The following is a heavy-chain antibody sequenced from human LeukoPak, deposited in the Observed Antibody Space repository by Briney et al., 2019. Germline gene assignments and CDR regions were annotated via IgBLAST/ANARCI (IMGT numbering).Heavy chain of an antibody. D-gene: IGHD1-1*01. CDR1: GGSFSGYY. CDR2: INHSGST. Sequence: PSETLSLTCAVYGGSFSGYYWSWIRQPPGKGLEWIGEINHSGSTNYNPSLKSRVTISVDTSKNQFSLKLSSVTAADTAVYYCAARVRYAAFDYWGQGTQVTVSS. CDR3: AARVRYAAFDY. J-gene: IGHJ4*02. V-gene: IGHV4-34*01.